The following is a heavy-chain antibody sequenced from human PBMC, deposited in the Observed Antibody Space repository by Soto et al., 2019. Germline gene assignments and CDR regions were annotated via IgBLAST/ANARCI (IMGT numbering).Heavy chain of an antibody. J-gene: IGHJ6*02. Sequence: QITLKESGPTLVKPTQTLTLTCTFSGFSLSTSGVGVGWIRQPPGKALEWLALIYWDDDKRYSPSLKSRLTITTVTSKNHVVLTMTNLDPVDTATYSCAHSGTAAGAGGCMDVWGQGTTVTVSS. V-gene: IGHV2-5*02. D-gene: IGHD6-13*01. CDR3: AHSGTAAGAGGCMDV. CDR1: GFSLSTSGVG. CDR2: IYWDDDK.